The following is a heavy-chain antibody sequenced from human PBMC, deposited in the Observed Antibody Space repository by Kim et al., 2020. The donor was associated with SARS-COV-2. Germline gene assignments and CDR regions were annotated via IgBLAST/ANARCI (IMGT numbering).Heavy chain of an antibody. J-gene: IGHJ1*01. V-gene: IGHV3-30*18. D-gene: IGHD1-1*01. CDR2: ISYDGSNK. CDR1: GFTFSSYG. Sequence: GGSLRLSCAASGFTFSSYGMHWVRQAPGKGLEWVAVISYDGSNKYYADSVKGRFTISRDNSKNTLYLQMNSLRAEDTAVYYCAKDEARSWIQHWGQGTLVTVSS. CDR3: AKDEARSWIQH.